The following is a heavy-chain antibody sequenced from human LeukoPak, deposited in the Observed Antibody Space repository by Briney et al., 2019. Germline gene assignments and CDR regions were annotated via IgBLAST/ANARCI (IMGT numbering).Heavy chain of an antibody. V-gene: IGHV3-21*01. D-gene: IGHD3-10*01. CDR3: ARDQVSGNYYGAGSYSRGYYYGMDV. CDR1: GFTFTSYS. J-gene: IGHJ6*04. CDR2: ISSSSRYI. Sequence: GGSLRLSCPASGFTFTSYSMNWVRQAPGKWLEWVSSISSSSRYIYYADSVKSRFTISRDNAKNSLSLQMSSLRAEDTAVYYCARDQVSGNYYGAGSYSRGYYYGMDVWGKGTTVTVSS.